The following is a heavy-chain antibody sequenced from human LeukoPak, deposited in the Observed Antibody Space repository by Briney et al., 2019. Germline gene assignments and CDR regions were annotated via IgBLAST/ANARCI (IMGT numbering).Heavy chain of an antibody. V-gene: IGHV4-38-2*01. Sequence: PSETLSLTCAVSGYSISSGYYWGWIRQPPRKGLEWIGSIYHSGSTYYNPSLKSRVTISVDTSKNQFSLKLSSVTAADTAVYYCALRDGYNYYFDYWGQGTLVTVSS. CDR2: IYHSGST. CDR1: GYSISSGYY. J-gene: IGHJ4*02. D-gene: IGHD5-24*01. CDR3: ALRDGYNYYFDY.